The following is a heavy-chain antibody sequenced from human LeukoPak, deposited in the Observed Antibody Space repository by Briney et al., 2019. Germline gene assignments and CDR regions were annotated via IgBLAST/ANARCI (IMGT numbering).Heavy chain of an antibody. V-gene: IGHV4-34*01. CDR3: ARAPMIVVHQFDY. D-gene: IGHD3-22*01. Sequence: PSETLSLTCAVYGGSFSGYYWSWIRQPPGKGLEWIGEINHSGSTNYNPSLKSRVTISVDTSKNQFSLKLSSVTAADTAVYYCARAPMIVVHQFDYWGQGTLVTVTS. CDR1: GGSFSGYY. J-gene: IGHJ4*02. CDR2: INHSGST.